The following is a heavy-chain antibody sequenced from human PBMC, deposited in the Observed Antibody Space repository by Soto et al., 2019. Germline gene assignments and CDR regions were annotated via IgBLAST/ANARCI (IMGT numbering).Heavy chain of an antibody. J-gene: IGHJ4*02. V-gene: IGHV3-7*01. CDR1: VFPVSSYC. Sequence: HGGSLSLSFAASVFPVSSYCVSWVRQAPGKGLEWVANIKQDGSEKYYVDSVKGRFTISRDNAKNSLYLQMNSLRAEDTAVYYCARVKVGGWYGGSDYWGQGTLVNVSS. D-gene: IGHD6-19*01. CDR2: IKQDGSEK. CDR3: ARVKVGGWYGGSDY.